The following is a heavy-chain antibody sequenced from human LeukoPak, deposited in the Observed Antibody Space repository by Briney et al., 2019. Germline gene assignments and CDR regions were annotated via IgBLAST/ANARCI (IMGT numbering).Heavy chain of an antibody. CDR1: EFTFSAYG. CDR2: ISYDGINK. Sequence: HPGGSLRLSCAVSEFTFSAYGMHWVRQAPGKGLEWVAIISYDGINKYYPDSVKGRFTISRDNSKNTLYLQMNSLRAEDTAVYYCAKDTRDDHHSDYWGQGTLVTVSS. V-gene: IGHV3-30*18. J-gene: IGHJ4*02. D-gene: IGHD1-14*01. CDR3: AKDTRDDHHSDY.